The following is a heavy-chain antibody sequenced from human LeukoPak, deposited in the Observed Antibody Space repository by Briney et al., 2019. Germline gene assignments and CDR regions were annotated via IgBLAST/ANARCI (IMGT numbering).Heavy chain of an antibody. Sequence: GGSLRLSCAASGFTFSSYSMNWVRQAPGKGLEWVSSISSSSYIYYADSVKGRFTISRDNAKNSLYLQMNSLRAEDTAVYYCARAGGLVPAAIRVRLPVNWFDPWGQGTLVTVSS. V-gene: IGHV3-21*01. D-gene: IGHD2-2*01. CDR2: ISSSSYI. J-gene: IGHJ5*02. CDR1: GFTFSSYS. CDR3: ARAGGLVPAAIRVRLPVNWFDP.